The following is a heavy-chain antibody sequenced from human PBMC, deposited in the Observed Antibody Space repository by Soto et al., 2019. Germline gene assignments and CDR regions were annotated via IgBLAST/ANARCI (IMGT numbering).Heavy chain of an antibody. J-gene: IGHJ5*02. Sequence: PGGSLSLSCAASGFSLRGYGLHWVRQAPGKGLEWVAFIAYDESNKYYADSVKGRFTISRDDSKNTLYLQMNSLRAEDTAVYYCAKNPSFVDINSSDHWGQGTLVTVSS. V-gene: IGHV3-30*18. CDR1: GFSLRGYG. D-gene: IGHD5-12*01. CDR3: AKNPSFVDINSSDH. CDR2: IAYDESNK.